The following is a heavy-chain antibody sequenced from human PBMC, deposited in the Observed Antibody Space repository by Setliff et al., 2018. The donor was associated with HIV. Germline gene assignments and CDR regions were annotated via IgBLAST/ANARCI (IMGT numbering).Heavy chain of an antibody. CDR1: GGSISNYY. Sequence: SETLSLTCSISGGSISNYYWVWIRQSPGKGLEWIGHIHYGGGTYYNPSLESRVSISRDTSKNQFSLNLRDVTAGDTALYYCARAVIGREDRGMWTKLWSAPNHMDVWGKGITVTVSS. D-gene: IGHD3-10*01. CDR3: ARAVIGREDRGMWTKLWSAPNHMDV. CDR2: IHYGGGT. J-gene: IGHJ6*03. V-gene: IGHV4-59*01.